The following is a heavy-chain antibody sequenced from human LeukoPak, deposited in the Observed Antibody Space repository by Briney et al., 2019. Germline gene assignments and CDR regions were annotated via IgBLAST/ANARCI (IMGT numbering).Heavy chain of an antibody. D-gene: IGHD3-22*01. V-gene: IGHV3-21*01. Sequence: GGSLRLSCAASGFTFSSYGMNWVRQAPGKGLEWVSSISSSGGYIYYADSVKGRFTISRGNAKNSLYLQMNSLRAEDTAVYYCARDFYDSSGYQGWFDPWGQGTLVTVSS. CDR2: ISSSGGYI. J-gene: IGHJ5*02. CDR3: ARDFYDSSGYQGWFDP. CDR1: GFTFSSYG.